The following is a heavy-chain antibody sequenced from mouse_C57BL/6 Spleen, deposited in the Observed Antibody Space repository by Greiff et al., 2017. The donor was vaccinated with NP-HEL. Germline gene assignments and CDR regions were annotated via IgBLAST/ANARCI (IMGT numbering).Heavy chain of an antibody. V-gene: IGHV1-42*01. CDR2: INPSTGGT. Sequence: VQLQQSGPELVKPGASVKISCKASGYSFTGYYMNWVKQSPEKSLEWIGEINPSTGGTTYNQKFKAKATLTVDKSSSTAYMQLKSLTSEDSAVYYCARDGYYERFAYWGQGTLVTVSA. J-gene: IGHJ3*01. CDR1: GYSFTGYY. CDR3: ARDGYYERFAY. D-gene: IGHD2-3*01.